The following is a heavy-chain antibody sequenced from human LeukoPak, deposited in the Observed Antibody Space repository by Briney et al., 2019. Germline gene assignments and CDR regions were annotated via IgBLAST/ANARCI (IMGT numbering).Heavy chain of an antibody. CDR2: IYYSGST. J-gene: IGHJ3*02. V-gene: IGHV4-59*01. CDR3: ARVGRITMVRGVISRQYAFDI. D-gene: IGHD3-10*01. Sequence: SETLSLTCTVSGGSISSYYWSWIRQPPGKGLEWIGYIYYSGSTNYNPSLKSRVTISVDTSKNQFSLKLSSVTAADTAVYYCARVGRITMVRGVISRQYAFDIWGQGTMVTVSS. CDR1: GGSISSYY.